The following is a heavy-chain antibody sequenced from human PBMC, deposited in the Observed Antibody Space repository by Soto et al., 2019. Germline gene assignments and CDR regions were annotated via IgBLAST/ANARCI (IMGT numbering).Heavy chain of an antibody. J-gene: IGHJ4*02. D-gene: IGHD3-16*02. CDR1: GYTFTGYY. CDR3: ARGGRRIMITLGGVIVFDY. V-gene: IGHV1-2*04. Sequence: QVQLVQSGAEVKKPGASVKVSCKASGYTFTGYYMHWVRQAPGQGLEWMGWINPNSGGTNYAQKFQGWVTMTRDTSISKAYMELSRLRSDDTAVYYCARGGRRIMITLGGVIVFDYWGQGTLVTVSS. CDR2: INPNSGGT.